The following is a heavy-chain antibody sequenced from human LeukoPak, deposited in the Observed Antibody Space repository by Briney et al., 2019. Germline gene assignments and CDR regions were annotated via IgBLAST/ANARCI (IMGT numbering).Heavy chain of an antibody. CDR1: GGSISSRSYY. D-gene: IGHD3-22*01. J-gene: IGHJ5*02. V-gene: IGHV4-39*07. CDR3: ARSYYYDSSGWFDL. CDR2: IYYSGST. Sequence: PSETLSLTCTVSGGSISSRSYYWGWIRQPPGKGLEWIGIIYYSGSTYSNPSLRSRVTISVDTSKNQFSLKLSSVTAADTAVYYCARSYYYDSSGWFDLWGQGTLVTVSS.